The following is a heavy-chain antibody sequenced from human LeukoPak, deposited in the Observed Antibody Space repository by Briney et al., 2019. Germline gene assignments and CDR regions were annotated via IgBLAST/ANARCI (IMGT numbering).Heavy chain of an antibody. CDR2: VWNDGTKK. Sequence: GRSLRLSCEASGFTFSSYGMHWVRQAPGKGLEWVAVVWNDGTKKYYADSVKGRFTISRDNAKNSLYLQMNSLRDEDTAVYYCARGRLVLHAFDIWGQGTMVTVSS. V-gene: IGHV3-33*01. CDR3: ARGRLVLHAFDI. D-gene: IGHD6-19*01. J-gene: IGHJ3*02. CDR1: GFTFSSYG.